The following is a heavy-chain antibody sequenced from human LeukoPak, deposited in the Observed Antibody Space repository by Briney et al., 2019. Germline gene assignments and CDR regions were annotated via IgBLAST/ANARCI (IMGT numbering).Heavy chain of an antibody. Sequence: ASVKVSCKASGYTFTGYYMHWVRQAPGQGLEWMGWINPNSVGTNDAQKFEGRVTMTRDTSISTAYMELRRLRSDDTAVYYCAKGGGSSSPLFVDWGQGTLVTVSS. CDR1: GYTFTGYY. J-gene: IGHJ4*02. D-gene: IGHD6-6*01. V-gene: IGHV1-2*02. CDR3: AKGGGSSSPLFVD. CDR2: INPNSVGT.